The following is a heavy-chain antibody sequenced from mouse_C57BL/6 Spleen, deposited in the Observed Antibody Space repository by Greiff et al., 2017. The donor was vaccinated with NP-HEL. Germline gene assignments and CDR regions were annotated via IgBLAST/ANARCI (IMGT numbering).Heavy chain of an antibody. CDR1: GFTFSSYG. CDR2: ISSGGSYT. J-gene: IGHJ3*01. CDR3: ARHGGDSFAY. V-gene: IGHV5-6*02. Sequence: DVMLVESGGDLVKPGGSLKLSCAASGFTFSSYGMSWVRQTPDKRLEWVATISSGGSYTYYPDSVKGRFTISRDNAKNTLYLQMSSLKSEDTAMYYCARHGGDSFAYWGQGTLVTVSA.